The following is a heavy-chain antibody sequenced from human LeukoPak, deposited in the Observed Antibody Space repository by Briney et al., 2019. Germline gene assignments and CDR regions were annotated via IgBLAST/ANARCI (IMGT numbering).Heavy chain of an antibody. Sequence: PGGSLRLSCAASGFTFSSYSMNWVRQAPGKGLEWVSYISSSSSTIYYADSVKGRFTISRDNAKNSLYLQMNSLRAEDTAVYYCARSGRSGSFAYYFDYWGQGTLVTVSS. J-gene: IGHJ4*02. D-gene: IGHD3-10*01. CDR2: ISSSSSTI. CDR3: ARSGRSGSFAYYFDY. CDR1: GFTFSSYS. V-gene: IGHV3-48*01.